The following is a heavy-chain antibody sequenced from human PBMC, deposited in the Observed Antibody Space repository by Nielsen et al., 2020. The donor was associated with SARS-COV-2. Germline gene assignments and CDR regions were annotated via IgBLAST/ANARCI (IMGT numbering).Heavy chain of an antibody. V-gene: IGHV3-15*01. J-gene: IGHJ4*02. CDR1: GFTFSNAW. Sequence: GGSLRLSCAASGFTFSNAWMSWVRQAPGKELEWVGRIKSKTDGGTTDYAAPVKGRFTISRDDSKNTLYLQMNSLKTEDTAVYYCTTERVYDYVWGSYRPFDYWGQGTLVTVSS. CDR3: TTERVYDYVWGSYRPFDY. D-gene: IGHD3-16*02. CDR2: IKSKTDGGTT.